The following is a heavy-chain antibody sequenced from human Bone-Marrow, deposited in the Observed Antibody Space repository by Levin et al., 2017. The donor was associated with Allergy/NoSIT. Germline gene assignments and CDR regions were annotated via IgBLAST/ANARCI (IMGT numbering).Heavy chain of an antibody. CDR2: IYHTGSA. V-gene: IGHV4-59*01. J-gene: IGHJ5*02. CDR1: GGSTSNYY. Sequence: SQTLSLTCTVSGGSTSNYYWNWIRQPPGKALEWIGYIYHTGSASYNPSLKSRLNISLDTSKQQFSLRLTSVTAADTAMYFCASGLVVIPTPSNWFHAWAPGTLFTVSS. CDR3: ASGLVVIPTPSNWFHA. D-gene: IGHD2/OR15-2a*01.